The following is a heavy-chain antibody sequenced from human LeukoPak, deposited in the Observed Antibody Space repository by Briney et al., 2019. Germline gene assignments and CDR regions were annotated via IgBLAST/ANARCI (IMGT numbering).Heavy chain of an antibody. CDR1: GFTFRSYW. V-gene: IGHV3-7*01. D-gene: IGHD3-22*01. CDR2: KKQDGSEK. J-gene: IGHJ4*02. Sequence: GGSLRLSCAASGFTFRSYWMSWVREAPGKGLECVANKKQDGSEKFYVDSVKGRFTISRDNAKNSLYLQMNSLRAEDTAVYFCARDYYGSTGPLTYWGQGALVTVSS. CDR3: ARDYYGSTGPLTY.